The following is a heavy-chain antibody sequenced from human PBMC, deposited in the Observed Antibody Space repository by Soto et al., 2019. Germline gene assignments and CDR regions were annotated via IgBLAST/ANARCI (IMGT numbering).Heavy chain of an antibody. CDR1: GFTFSSYG. D-gene: IGHD4-17*01. V-gene: IGHV3-30*18. Sequence: GGSMRLSCAASGFTFSSYGMHWVRQAPGKGLEWVAVISYDGSNKYYADSVKGRFTISRDNSKNTLYLQMNSLRAEDTAVYYCAKGNYGDYAIDYWGQGTLVTVSS. J-gene: IGHJ4*02. CDR3: AKGNYGDYAIDY. CDR2: ISYDGSNK.